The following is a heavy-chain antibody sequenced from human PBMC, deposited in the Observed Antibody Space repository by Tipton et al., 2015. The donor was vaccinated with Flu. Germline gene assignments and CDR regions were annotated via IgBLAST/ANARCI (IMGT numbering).Heavy chain of an antibody. V-gene: IGHV4-34*01. D-gene: IGHD2-15*01. CDR3: ARHGGSGGSYVDY. CDR1: GGSFSGYY. J-gene: IGHJ4*02. Sequence: GLVKPSETLSLTCAVYGGSFSGYYWSWIRQPPGKGLEWIGEINHSGSTNYNPSLKSRVTISVDTSKNQFSLKLSSVTAADTAVYYCARHGGSGGSYVDYWGQGTLATVSS. CDR2: INHSGST.